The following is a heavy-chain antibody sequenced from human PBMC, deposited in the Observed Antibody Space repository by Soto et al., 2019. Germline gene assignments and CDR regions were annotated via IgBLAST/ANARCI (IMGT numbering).Heavy chain of an antibody. V-gene: IGHV1-69*01. CDR1: GGTFSSYA. CDR2: IIPIFGTA. J-gene: IGHJ4*02. D-gene: IGHD5-18*01. Sequence: QVQLVQSGAEVKKPGSSVKVSCKASGGTFSSYAISWVRQAPGQGLEWMGGIIPIFGTANYAQKFQGRVTITADESTRTAYMALSSLGSEDTAVDYCAGGGGVHGYSYGPFFDYWGQGTLVTVCS. CDR3: AGGGGVHGYSYGPFFDY.